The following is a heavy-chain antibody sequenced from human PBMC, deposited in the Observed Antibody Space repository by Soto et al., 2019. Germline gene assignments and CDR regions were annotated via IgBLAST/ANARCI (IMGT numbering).Heavy chain of an antibody. CDR2: IYPGDSDT. Sequence: PGESLKISCKASGYRFTSSSIGWVRQMPGKGLEWMGIIYPGDSDTRYRPSFQGQVPISADKSSSTAYLQWNSLQASDTAMYYCARLPGIVAPGTVFLDNWGQGTMVTVSS. J-gene: IGHJ4*02. V-gene: IGHV5-51*01. CDR1: GYRFTSSS. D-gene: IGHD1-1*01. CDR3: ARLPGIVAPGTVFLDN.